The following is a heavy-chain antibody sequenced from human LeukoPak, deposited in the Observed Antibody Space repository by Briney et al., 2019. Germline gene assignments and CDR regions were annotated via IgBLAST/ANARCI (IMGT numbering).Heavy chain of an antibody. Sequence: GASVKVSCKASGGTFSSYAISWVRQAPGQGLEWMGRIIPILGIANYAQKFQGRVTITADKSTSTAYMEPSSLRSEDTAVYYCAKDGSYRPSDFDYWGQGTLVTVSS. CDR2: IIPILGIA. J-gene: IGHJ4*02. V-gene: IGHV1-69*04. CDR1: GGTFSSYA. D-gene: IGHD1-26*01. CDR3: AKDGSYRPSDFDY.